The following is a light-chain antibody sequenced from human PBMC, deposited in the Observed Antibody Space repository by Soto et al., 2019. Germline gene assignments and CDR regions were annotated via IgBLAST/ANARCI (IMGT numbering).Light chain of an antibody. CDR2: EVT. V-gene: IGLV2-8*01. CDR1: SSDVGGYNY. J-gene: IGLJ3*02. CDR3: RSYAASNNFYLG. Sequence: QSVLTQPPSASGSPGQSVTISCTGTSSDVGGYNYVSWYQQYPGRAPKLMIYEVTKRPSGVPDRFSGSKSGNTASLTVSGLQAEDEADYYCRSYAASNNFYLGFGGVTQLTLL.